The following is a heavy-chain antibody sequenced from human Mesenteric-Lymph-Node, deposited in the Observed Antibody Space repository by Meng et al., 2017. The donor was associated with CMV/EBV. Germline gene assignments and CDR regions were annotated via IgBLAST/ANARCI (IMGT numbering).Heavy chain of an antibody. V-gene: IGHV3-23*03. Sequence: GESLKISCAASGFTFSSYAMTWVRQAPGKGLEWVSLVYSAGYSTYYADSVKGRFTISRDNSRNTVYLQMNSLRAEDTAVYYCAKDFNPGESDYFYYGMDVWGQGITVTVSS. CDR2: VYSAGYST. J-gene: IGHJ6*02. D-gene: IGHD3-16*01. CDR3: AKDFNPGESDYFYYGMDV. CDR1: GFTFSSYA.